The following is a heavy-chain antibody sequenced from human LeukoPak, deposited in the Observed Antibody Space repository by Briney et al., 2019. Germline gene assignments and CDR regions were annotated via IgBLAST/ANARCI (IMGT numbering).Heavy chain of an antibody. CDR2: IIPIFGTA. D-gene: IGHD6-13*01. CDR3: ARTKSPDTAMASSIAAAGNYFDY. J-gene: IGHJ4*02. CDR1: GGTFSSYA. Sequence: ASVKVSCKASGGTFSSYAISWVRQAPGQGLEWMGGIIPIFGTANYAQKFQGRVTITADESTSTAYMELSSLRSEDTAVYYCARTKSPDTAMASSIAAAGNYFDYWGQGTLVTVSS. V-gene: IGHV1-69*01.